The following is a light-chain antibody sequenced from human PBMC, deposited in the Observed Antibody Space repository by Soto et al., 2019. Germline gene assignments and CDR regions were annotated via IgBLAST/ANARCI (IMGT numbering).Light chain of an antibody. CDR1: QSVLYTSNSKNY. J-gene: IGKJ4*01. V-gene: IGKV4-1*01. CDR3: QQYYSTPLT. Sequence: DIVMTQSPDSLAVSLGERATINCKSSQSVLYTSNSKNYLAWYQHKPGQPPKLLIYWASTRESGVPDRFSGSESGTDFTLTISSLQAEDVAVYYCQQYYSTPLTFGGGTKVEIK. CDR2: WAS.